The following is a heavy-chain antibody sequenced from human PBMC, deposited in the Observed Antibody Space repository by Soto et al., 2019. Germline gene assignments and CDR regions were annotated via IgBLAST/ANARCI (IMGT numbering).Heavy chain of an antibody. V-gene: IGHV3-64D*06. J-gene: IGHJ4*02. CDR1: GFIFSEST. D-gene: IGHD2-15*01. CDR2: VSTSGRST. Sequence: GSLRLSCSASGFIFSESTIYWVRQVPGKGLEAISAVSTSGRSTYYADSVKDRFTISRDNSKNTLFLQMGSLRPEDTAIYYCVKQAHGLDGVAFDYWGQGTQVTVSS. CDR3: VKQAHGLDGVAFDY.